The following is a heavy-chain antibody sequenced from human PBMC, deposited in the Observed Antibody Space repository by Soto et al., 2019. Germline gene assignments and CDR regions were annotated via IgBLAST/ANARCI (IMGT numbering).Heavy chain of an antibody. CDR2: IYYSGST. Sequence: SETLSLTCTVSGGSISSGGYYWSWIRQHPGKGLEWIGYIYYSGSTYYNPSLKSRVTISVDTSKNQFSLKLSSVTAADTAVYYCARSLRYCSGGSCYSGYVDPWGQGTLVTVSS. CDR1: GGSISSGGYY. D-gene: IGHD2-15*01. V-gene: IGHV4-31*03. J-gene: IGHJ5*02. CDR3: ARSLRYCSGGSCYSGYVDP.